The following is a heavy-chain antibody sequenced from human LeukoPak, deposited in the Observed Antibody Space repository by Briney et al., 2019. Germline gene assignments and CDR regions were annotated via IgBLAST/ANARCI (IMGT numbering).Heavy chain of an antibody. CDR1: GYTFTSYG. V-gene: IGHV1-18*01. CDR3: ARDVGRSYDLDY. CDR2: ISAYNGNT. J-gene: IGHJ4*02. Sequence: ASVKVSCKASGYTFTSYGISWVRQSPGQGLEWMGWISAYNGNTDYAQSLQGRVTMTIDTSTSTVYMELRSLRSDDTAVYYCARDVGRSYDLDYWGQGTLVTVSS. D-gene: IGHD3-16*01.